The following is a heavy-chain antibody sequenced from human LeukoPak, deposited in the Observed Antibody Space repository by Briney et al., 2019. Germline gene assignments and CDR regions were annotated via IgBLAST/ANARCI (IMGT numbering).Heavy chain of an antibody. CDR1: GGSISGYY. J-gene: IGHJ3*02. CDR3: ARPLDTPPGYYDAFDI. D-gene: IGHD5-18*01. CDR2: IHYSGST. V-gene: IGHV4-59*08. Sequence: SETLSLTCTVSGGSISGYYWSWIRQPPGKGLEWIGYIHYSGSTNYNPSLKSRVTISVDTSKNQFSLKLRSVTAADTAVYYCARPLDTPPGYYDAFDIWGQGTMVTVSS.